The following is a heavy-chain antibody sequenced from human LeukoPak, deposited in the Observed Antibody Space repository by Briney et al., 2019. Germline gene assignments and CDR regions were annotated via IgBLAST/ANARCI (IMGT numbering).Heavy chain of an antibody. Sequence: PSETLSLTCAVYGGSFSGYYWSWIRQPPGKGLEWIGEINHSGSTNYNPSLKSRVTISVDTSKNQFSLKLSSVTAADTAVYYCARALHESVVVTATTNFDYWGQGTLVTVSS. CDR1: GGSFSGYY. CDR3: ARALHESVVVTATTNFDY. J-gene: IGHJ4*02. D-gene: IGHD2-15*01. V-gene: IGHV4-34*01. CDR2: INHSGST.